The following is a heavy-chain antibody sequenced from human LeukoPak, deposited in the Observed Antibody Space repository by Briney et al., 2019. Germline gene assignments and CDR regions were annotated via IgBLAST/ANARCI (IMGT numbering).Heavy chain of an antibody. V-gene: IGHV3-7*01. CDR3: ARNYYDSSGYYVY. Sequence: GGSLRLSCAASGFTFSSYWMSWVRQAPGKGLEWVANIKKDGSEKYYVDSVKGRFTISRGNAKNSVYLQMNSLRAEDTAVYYCARNYYDSSGYYVYWGQGTLVTVSS. CDR2: IKKDGSEK. CDR1: GFTFSSYW. D-gene: IGHD3-22*01. J-gene: IGHJ4*02.